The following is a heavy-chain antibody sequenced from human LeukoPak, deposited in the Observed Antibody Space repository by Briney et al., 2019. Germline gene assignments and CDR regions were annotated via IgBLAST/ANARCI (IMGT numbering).Heavy chain of an antibody. CDR3: ARDPTYYLRYGYFDS. V-gene: IGHV3-21*06. Sequence: GGSLRLSCAASGFTFSTSAMNWVRQAPGKGLERVSSINTVRSHIYYADSVRGRFTISRDNANNVLYLQMNSLRAEDTAVYYCARDPTYYLRYGYFDSWGQGTLVTVSS. CDR1: GFTFSTSA. J-gene: IGHJ4*02. CDR2: INTVRSHI. D-gene: IGHD1-26*01.